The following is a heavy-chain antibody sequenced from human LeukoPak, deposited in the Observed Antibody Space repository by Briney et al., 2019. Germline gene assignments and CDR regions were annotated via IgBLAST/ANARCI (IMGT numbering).Heavy chain of an antibody. Sequence: SETLSLTCAVYGGSFSGYYWSWIRQPPAKGLEWIGEINHSGSTNYNPSLKSRVTISVDTSKNQFSLKLSSVTAADTAVYYCARGSTHYYGSGSQSDYWGQGTLVTVSS. D-gene: IGHD3-10*01. CDR3: ARGSTHYYGSGSQSDY. J-gene: IGHJ4*02. CDR2: INHSGST. CDR1: GGSFSGYY. V-gene: IGHV4-34*01.